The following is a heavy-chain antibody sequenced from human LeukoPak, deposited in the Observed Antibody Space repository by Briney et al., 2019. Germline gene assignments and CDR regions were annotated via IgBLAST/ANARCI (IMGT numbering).Heavy chain of an antibody. V-gene: IGHV4-34*01. Sequence: PSETLSLTCAVYGGSFSGYYWSWIRQPPGKGLEGIGEINHSGSTNYNPALKRRVTISVDTSKNQFSLKLSSVTAADTAVYYCARSYSYAWFDPWGQGTLVTVSS. J-gene: IGHJ5*02. D-gene: IGHD5-18*01. CDR2: INHSGST. CDR1: GGSFSGYY. CDR3: ARSYSYAWFDP.